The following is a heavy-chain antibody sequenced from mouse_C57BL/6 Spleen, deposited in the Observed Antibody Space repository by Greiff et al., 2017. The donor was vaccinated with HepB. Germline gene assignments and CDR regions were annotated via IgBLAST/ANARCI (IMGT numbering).Heavy chain of an antibody. Sequence: EVKLMKSGGGLVKPGGSLKLSCAASGFTFSDYGMHWVRQAPEKGLEWVAYISSGSSTIYYADTVKGRFTISRDNAKNTLFLQMTSLRSEDTAMYYCARRDYEDAMDYWGQGTSVTVSS. D-gene: IGHD2-4*01. CDR3: ARRDYEDAMDY. V-gene: IGHV5-17*01. CDR1: GFTFSDYG. J-gene: IGHJ4*01. CDR2: ISSGSSTI.